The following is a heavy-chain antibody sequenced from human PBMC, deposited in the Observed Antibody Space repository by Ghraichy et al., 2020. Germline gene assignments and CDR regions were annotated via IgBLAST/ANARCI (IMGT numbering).Heavy chain of an antibody. CDR1: GFTFTNYW. J-gene: IGHJ4*02. D-gene: IGHD2-15*01. Sequence: GGSLRLSCAASGFTFTNYWMNWVRQAPGKGLEWVANIKQDGSEKSYVDSVKGRFIISRDNAKNSLYLQMNGLRVEDMATYYCAGGSGWPIEGWGQGTLVTVSS. CDR2: IKQDGSEK. V-gene: IGHV3-7*01. CDR3: AGGSGWPIEG.